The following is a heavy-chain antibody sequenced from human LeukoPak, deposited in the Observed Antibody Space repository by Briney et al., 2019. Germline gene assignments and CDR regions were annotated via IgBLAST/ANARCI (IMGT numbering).Heavy chain of an antibody. CDR2: IYHSGST. D-gene: IGHD4-17*01. J-gene: IGHJ4*02. V-gene: IGHV4-30-2*01. CDR1: GGSISSGGYS. Sequence: PSETLSLTCAVSGGSISSGGYSWSWIRQPPGKGLEWIGYIYHSGSTYYNPSLKSRVTISVDRSENQFSLKLSSVTAADTAVYYCARARGDYVLFDYWGQGTLVTVSS. CDR3: ARARGDYVLFDY.